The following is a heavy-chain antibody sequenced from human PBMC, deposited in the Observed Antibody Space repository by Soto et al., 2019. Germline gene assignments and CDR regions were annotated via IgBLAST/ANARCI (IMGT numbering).Heavy chain of an antibody. CDR3: AKVGLPGYYYYYMDV. CDR1: GFTFSSYG. V-gene: IGHV3-30*18. J-gene: IGHJ6*03. CDR2: ISYDGSNK. Sequence: QVQLVESGGGVVQPGRSLRLSCAASGFTFSSYGMHWVRQAPGKGLEWVAVISYDGSNKYYADSVKGRFTITRDNYKNTLYLQMNSLRAEDTAVYYWAKVGLPGYYYYYMDVWGKGTTVTVSS. D-gene: IGHD2-15*01.